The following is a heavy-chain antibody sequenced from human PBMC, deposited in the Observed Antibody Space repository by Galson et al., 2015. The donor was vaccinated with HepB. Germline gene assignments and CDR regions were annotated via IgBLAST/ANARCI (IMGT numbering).Heavy chain of an antibody. V-gene: IGHV4-4*07. D-gene: IGHD6-19*01. CDR1: GGSISSYY. CDR2: IYTSGIT. CDR3: ARVGYSSGWHYFDY. J-gene: IGHJ4*02. Sequence: ETLSLTCTVSGGSISSYYWSWIRQPAGKGLEWIGRIYTSGITNYNPSLKSRVTMSVDMSKNQFSLRLSSVTAADTAVYYCARVGYSSGWHYFDYWGQGTLVTVSS.